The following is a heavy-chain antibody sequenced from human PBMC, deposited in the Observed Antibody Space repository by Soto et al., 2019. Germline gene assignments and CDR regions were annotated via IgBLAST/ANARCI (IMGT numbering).Heavy chain of an antibody. CDR1: GGTFNNYL. CDR2: IIPIFGTP. V-gene: IGHV1-69*06. J-gene: IGHJ4*02. Sequence: SVKVSCKASGGTFNNYLINWVRQAPGQGLEWMAGIIPIFGTPNYAQKFQGRVTITADKSTSTAYMELNSLRSEDTAVYYCAGRCDGTNCLAHFDYWGQGTLVTVSS. CDR3: AGRCDGTNCLAHFDY. D-gene: IGHD2-2*01.